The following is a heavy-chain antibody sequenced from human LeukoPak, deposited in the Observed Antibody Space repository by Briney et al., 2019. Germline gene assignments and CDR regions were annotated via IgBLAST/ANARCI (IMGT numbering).Heavy chain of an antibody. V-gene: IGHV4-34*01. CDR1: GGSFSGYY. CDR3: ARDGISYYYYGMDV. CDR2: INHSGST. J-gene: IGHJ6*02. D-gene: IGHD3-3*02. Sequence: SETLSLTCAVYGGSFSGYYWSWIRQPPGKGLEWIGEINHSGSTNYNPSLKSRVTISVDTSKNQFSLKLSSVTAADTAVYYCARDGISYYYYGMDVWGQGTTVTVSS.